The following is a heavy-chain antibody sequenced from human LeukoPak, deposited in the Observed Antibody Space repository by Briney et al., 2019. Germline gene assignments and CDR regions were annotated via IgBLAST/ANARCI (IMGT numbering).Heavy chain of an antibody. CDR2: INPNSGGT. CDR3: ARAKVGATPFDY. CDR1: GYTFTRYY. D-gene: IGHD1-26*01. V-gene: IGHV1-2*06. Sequence: ASVKVSCKASGYTFTRYYMHWVRQAPGHGREWMGRINPNSGGTDYAQKLQGRVTMTSDTSISTAYMELSRLRSDDTAVYYCARAKVGATPFDYWGQGTLVTVSS. J-gene: IGHJ4*02.